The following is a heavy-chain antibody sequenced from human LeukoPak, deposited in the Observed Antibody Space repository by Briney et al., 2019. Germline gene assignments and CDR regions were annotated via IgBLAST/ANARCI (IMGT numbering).Heavy chain of an antibody. D-gene: IGHD3-22*01. Sequence: GGSLRLSCAASGFTFSNAYMNWVRQAPGKGLEWVSSISSSSSYIYYADSVKGRFTISRDDAKNSLYLQMNSLRAEDTAVYYCARSYTYYYDSSGSALTGYWGQGTLVTVSS. CDR3: ARSYTYYYDSSGSALTGY. V-gene: IGHV3-21*01. CDR1: GFTFSNAY. CDR2: ISSSSSYI. J-gene: IGHJ4*02.